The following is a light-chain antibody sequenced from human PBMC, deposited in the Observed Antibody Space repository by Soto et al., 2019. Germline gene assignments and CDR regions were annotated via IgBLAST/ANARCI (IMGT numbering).Light chain of an antibody. CDR1: QSIGDY. Sequence: IVLTQSPGTLSLSPGERASLSCRASQSIGDYLAWYQHKPAQAPRLLIYDASKRATGIPARFNGSGSGTDFTLTISSLEPEDFAVYYCQQYNNWPITFGQGTRLEIK. V-gene: IGKV3-11*01. CDR3: QQYNNWPIT. J-gene: IGKJ5*01. CDR2: DAS.